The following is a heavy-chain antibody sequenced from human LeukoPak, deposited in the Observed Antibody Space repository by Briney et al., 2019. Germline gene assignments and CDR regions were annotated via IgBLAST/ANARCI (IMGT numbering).Heavy chain of an antibody. CDR2: FYTSGST. J-gene: IGHJ6*03. CDR1: GGSISSGSYY. CDR3: AREGYCSSTSCPGYYYYYMDV. Sequence: SETLSLTCTVSGGSISSGSYYWSWIRQPAGKGLEWIGRFYTSGSTNYNPSLKSRVTISVDTSKNQFSLKLSSVTAADTAVYYCAREGYCSSTSCPGYYYYYMDVWGKGTTVTVSS. V-gene: IGHV4-61*02. D-gene: IGHD2-2*01.